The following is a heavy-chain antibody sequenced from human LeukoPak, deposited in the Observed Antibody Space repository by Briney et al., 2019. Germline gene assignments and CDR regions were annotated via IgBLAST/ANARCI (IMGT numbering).Heavy chain of an antibody. CDR2: ISDSGGNT. CDR3: AKKGYGSGSYEDY. J-gene: IGHJ4*02. Sequence: GGSLRLSCAPSGFTFSKYAMNWVRQAPGKGLEWVSVISDSGGNTYYADSVRGRFTISRDNSKNTLYLQMNSLRAEDTAVYYCAKKGYGSGSYEDYWGQGTLVTVSS. V-gene: IGHV3-23*01. CDR1: GFTFSKYA. D-gene: IGHD3-10*01.